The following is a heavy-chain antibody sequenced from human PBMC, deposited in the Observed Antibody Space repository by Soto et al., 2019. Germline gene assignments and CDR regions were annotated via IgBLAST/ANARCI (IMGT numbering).Heavy chain of an antibody. Sequence: PGGSLRLSCAASGFTFSSYGMHWVRQAPGKGLEWVAVISYDGSNKYYADSVKGRFTISRDNSKNTLYLQMNSLRAEDTAVYYCAKEFYDSSGNPEIGYYYYGMDVWGQGTTVTVSS. CDR3: AKEFYDSSGNPEIGYYYYGMDV. CDR1: GFTFSSYG. CDR2: ISYDGSNK. J-gene: IGHJ6*02. V-gene: IGHV3-30*18. D-gene: IGHD3-22*01.